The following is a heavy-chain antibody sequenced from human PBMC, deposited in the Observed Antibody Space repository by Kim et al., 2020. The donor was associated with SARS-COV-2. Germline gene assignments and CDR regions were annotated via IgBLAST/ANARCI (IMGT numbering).Heavy chain of an antibody. CDR1: GFTFSSYA. Sequence: GGSLRLSCAASGFTFSSYAMSWVRQAPGKGLEWVSAISGSGGSTYYADSVKGRFTISRDNSKNTLYLQMNSLRAEDTAVYYCAKGKGSRDGYNRGRFDYWGQGTLVTVSS. D-gene: IGHD3-10*01. CDR3: AKGKGSRDGYNRGRFDY. CDR2: ISGSGGST. V-gene: IGHV3-23*01. J-gene: IGHJ4*02.